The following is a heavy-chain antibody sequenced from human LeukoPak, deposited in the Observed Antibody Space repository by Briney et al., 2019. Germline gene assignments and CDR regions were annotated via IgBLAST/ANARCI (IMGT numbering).Heavy chain of an antibody. D-gene: IGHD3-3*01. CDR3: ARLLYYDFWSGSYAFDI. CDR1: GGTFSSYA. V-gene: IGHV1-18*01. CDR2: ISAYNGNT. J-gene: IGHJ3*02. Sequence: GASVKVSCKASGGTFSSYAISWVRQAPGQGLEWMGRISAYNGNTNYAQKLQGRVTMTTDTSTSTAYMELRSLRSDDTAVYYCARLLYYDFWSGSYAFDIWGQGTMVTVSS.